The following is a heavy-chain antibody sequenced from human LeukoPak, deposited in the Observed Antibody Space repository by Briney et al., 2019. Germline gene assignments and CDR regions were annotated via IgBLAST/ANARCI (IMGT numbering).Heavy chain of an antibody. CDR3: ARHYDSSGYWYYFNY. CDR2: IYYSGST. D-gene: IGHD3-22*01. J-gene: IGHJ4*02. CDR1: GGSISSYY. V-gene: IGHV4-59*08. Sequence: SETLSLTCTVSGGSISSYYWSWIRQPPGKGLEWIGYIYYSGSTNYNPSLKSRVTISVDTSKNQFPLKLSSVTAADTAVYYCARHYDSSGYWYYFNYWGQGTLVTVSS.